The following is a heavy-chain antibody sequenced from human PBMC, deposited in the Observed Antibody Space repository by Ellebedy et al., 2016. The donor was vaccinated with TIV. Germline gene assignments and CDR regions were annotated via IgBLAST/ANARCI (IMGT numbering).Heavy chain of an antibody. V-gene: IGHV3-30*03. CDR1: GFTFSNYA. Sequence: PGGSLRLSCAASGFTFSNYAMNWVRQAPGKGLEWVALITFDGSRKYYGDSVKGRFTIARDNSKNMLSLQMNSLRADDTALYYCAREPVGGQGDMDVWGQGTAVTVSS. CDR2: ITFDGSRK. J-gene: IGHJ6*02. CDR3: AREPVGGQGDMDV. D-gene: IGHD1-14*01.